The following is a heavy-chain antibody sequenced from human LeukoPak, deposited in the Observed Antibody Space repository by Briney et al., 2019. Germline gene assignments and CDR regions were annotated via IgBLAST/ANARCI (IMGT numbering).Heavy chain of an antibody. CDR2: IYYSGST. CDR1: GGSVSSGSYY. Sequence: SETLSLTCTVSGGSVSSGSYYWSWIRQPPGKGPEWIGYIYYSGSTNYNPSLKSRVTISVDTSKNQFSLKLSSVTAADTAVYYCARVPAAMEYYFDYWGQGTLVTASS. D-gene: IGHD2-2*01. CDR3: ARVPAAMEYYFDY. V-gene: IGHV4-61*01. J-gene: IGHJ4*02.